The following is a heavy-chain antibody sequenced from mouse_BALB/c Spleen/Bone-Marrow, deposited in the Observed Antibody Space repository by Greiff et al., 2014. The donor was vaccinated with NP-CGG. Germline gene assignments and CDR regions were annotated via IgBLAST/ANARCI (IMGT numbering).Heavy chain of an antibody. CDR3: ASYRYAWYFDV. D-gene: IGHD2-14*01. J-gene: IGHJ1*01. Sequence: VHVKQSGAELVKPGASVKLSCTASGFNIKDTYLHWVKQRPEQSLEWIGRIDPANGNTKYDPKFQGKATITADTSSNTAYLQLSSLTSEDTAVYYCASYRYAWYFDVWGAGTTVTVSS. CDR1: GFNIKDTY. V-gene: IGHV14-3*02. CDR2: IDPANGNT.